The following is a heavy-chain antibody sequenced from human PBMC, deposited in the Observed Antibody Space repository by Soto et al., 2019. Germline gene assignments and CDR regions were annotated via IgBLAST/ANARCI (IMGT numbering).Heavy chain of an antibody. CDR2: SSYNGGT. CDR3: ARHRIEVVWRGFDF. D-gene: IGHD3-10*01. Sequence: LSLTCTVSTDSSSFTNSYWGWIRQPPGKGLQWIGSSSYNGGTFYNPSLKGRVVISFDTSKKQSSLQVTSVTAADTAVYFCARHRIEVVWRGFDFWGQGSPVTVSS. CDR1: TDSSSFTNSY. J-gene: IGHJ4*02. V-gene: IGHV4-39*01.